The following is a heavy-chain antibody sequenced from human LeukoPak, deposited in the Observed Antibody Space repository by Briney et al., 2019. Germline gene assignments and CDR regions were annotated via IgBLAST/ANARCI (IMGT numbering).Heavy chain of an antibody. V-gene: IGHV3-66*01. D-gene: IGHD1-26*01. CDR3: AKNRGAGSHYYYHMNV. CDR2: IYSGGST. CDR1: GFTVSSNY. J-gene: IGHJ6*03. Sequence: PGGSLRLSCAASGFTVSSNYMSWVRQAPGKGLEWVSVIYSGGSTYYADSVKGRFTISRDNSKNTLYLQLNSLRVEDTAVYYCAKNRGAGSHYYYHMNVWGKGITVTVSS.